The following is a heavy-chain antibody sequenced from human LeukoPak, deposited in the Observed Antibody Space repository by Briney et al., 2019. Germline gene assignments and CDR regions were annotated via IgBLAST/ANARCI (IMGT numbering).Heavy chain of an antibody. CDR3: ARGHSSGWYSNWFDP. CDR2: INHSGST. V-gene: IGHV4-34*01. D-gene: IGHD6-19*01. Sequence: SETLSLTCAVYGGSFSGYYWSWIRQPPGKGLEWIGEINHSGSTNYNPSLKSRVTISVDTSKNQFSLKLSSVTAADTAVYYCARGHSSGWYSNWFDPWGQGTLVSVSS. CDR1: GGSFSGYY. J-gene: IGHJ5*02.